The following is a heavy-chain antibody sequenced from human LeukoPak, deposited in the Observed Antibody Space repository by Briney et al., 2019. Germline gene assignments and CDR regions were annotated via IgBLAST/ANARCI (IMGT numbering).Heavy chain of an antibody. D-gene: IGHD7-27*01. V-gene: IGHV1-3*01. CDR2: INAGNGNT. CDR1: GYTFTNYA. Sequence: VASVKVSCKASGYTFTNYAMHWVRQAPGQRLAWMGWINAGNGNTKYSQKFQGRVTITRDTSASTAYMELSSLRSEDTAVYYCARDRSLGIDYFDLWGRGTLVTVSS. CDR3: ARDRSLGIDYFDL. J-gene: IGHJ2*01.